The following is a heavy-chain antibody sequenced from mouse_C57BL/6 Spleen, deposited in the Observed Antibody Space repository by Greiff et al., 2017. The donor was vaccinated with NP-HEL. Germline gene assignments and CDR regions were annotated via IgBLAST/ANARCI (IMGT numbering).Heavy chain of an antibody. CDR1: GYTFTNYW. V-gene: IGHV1-63*01. D-gene: IGHD1-1*01. CDR3: ARGGVGSSYYDMDY. CDR2: IYPGCGYT. Sequence: QVQLQQSGAELVRPGTSVQMSCKASGYTFTNYWIGWVQQRPGHGLEWIGDIYPGCGYTNYTEKFKGKATLTADKSSSTDYMQVSRLTSEDSDIDYWARGGVGSSYYDMDYWGKGTTVTVAS. J-gene: IGHJ4*01.